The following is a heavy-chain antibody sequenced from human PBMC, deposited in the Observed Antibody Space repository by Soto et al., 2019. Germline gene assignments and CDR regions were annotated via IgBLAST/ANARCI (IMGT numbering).Heavy chain of an antibody. CDR2: IYWDDDK. D-gene: IGHD6-19*01. CDR3: AYGNLPGMGVAAFHS. J-gene: IGHJ5*01. CDR1: GFSLNTAGVA. V-gene: IGHV2-5*02. Sequence: QITLKESGPTLVKPTQTLTLTCTFSGFSLNTAGVAVGWIRQPPGRALEWHTVIYWDDDKRYSPSLNSRLTITKDTSTHQGVLTLSTIHPVDTASYYCAYGNLPGMGVAAFHSWGQGTLVTDST.